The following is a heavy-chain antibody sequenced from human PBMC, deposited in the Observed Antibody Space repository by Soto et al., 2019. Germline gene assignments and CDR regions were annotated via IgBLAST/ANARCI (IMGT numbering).Heavy chain of an antibody. V-gene: IGHV1-69*08. CDR3: ARDQYYYDSSGYPLGY. Sequence: QVQLVQSGAEVKKPGSSVKVSCKASGGTFSSYTTSWVRQAPGQGLEWMGRIIPILGIANYAQKFQGRVTITADKSTSTAYMELSSLRSEDTAVYYCARDQYYYDSSGYPLGYWGQGTLVTVSS. J-gene: IGHJ4*02. D-gene: IGHD3-22*01. CDR1: GGTFSSYT. CDR2: IIPILGIA.